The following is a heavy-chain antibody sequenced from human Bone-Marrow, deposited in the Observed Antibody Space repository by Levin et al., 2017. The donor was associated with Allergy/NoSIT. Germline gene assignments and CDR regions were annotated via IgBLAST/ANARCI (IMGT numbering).Heavy chain of an antibody. CDR2: ISGSGGST. Sequence: GESLKISCAASGFTFSSYAMSWVRQAPGKGLEWVSAISGSGGSTYYADSVKGRFTISRDNSKNTLYLQMNSLRAEDTAVYYCAKDLVRWLQPNAFDIWGQGTMVTVSS. CDR3: AKDLVRWLQPNAFDI. D-gene: IGHD5-24*01. J-gene: IGHJ3*02. CDR1: GFTFSSYA. V-gene: IGHV3-23*01.